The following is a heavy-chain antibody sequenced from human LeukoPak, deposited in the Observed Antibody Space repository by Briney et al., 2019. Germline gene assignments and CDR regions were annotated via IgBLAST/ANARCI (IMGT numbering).Heavy chain of an antibody. V-gene: IGHV1-18*01. J-gene: IGHJ6*03. CDR1: GYTFTSYG. D-gene: IGHD3-22*01. CDR2: ISAYNGNT. CDR3: ARAADYYYHSYYYYMDV. Sequence: ASVKVSCKASGYTFTSYGISWVRQAPGQGLEWMGWISAYNGNTSYAQKLQGRVTMTTDTSTSTAYMELRSLRSDDTAVYYCARAADYYYHSYYYYMDVWGKGTTVTVS.